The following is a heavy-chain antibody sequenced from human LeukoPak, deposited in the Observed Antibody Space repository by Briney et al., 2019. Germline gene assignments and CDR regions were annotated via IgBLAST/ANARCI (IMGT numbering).Heavy chain of an antibody. V-gene: IGHV3-33*01. D-gene: IGHD3-16*01. CDR1: GYTFSRHS. Sequence: GGSLRLSCAASGYTFSRHSIHWVRQAPGKGLEWVAVLWYDGRNRDYADSVKGRFTISKDNSNNMVFLQMDRLRAEDTAVYYCSRLWGGNGYSGGSLNLWGQGTLVTVSS. CDR2: LWYDGRNR. J-gene: IGHJ5*02. CDR3: SRLWGGNGYSGGSLNL.